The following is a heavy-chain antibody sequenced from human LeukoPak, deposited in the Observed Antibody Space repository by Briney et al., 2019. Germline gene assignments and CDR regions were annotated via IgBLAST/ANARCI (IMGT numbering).Heavy chain of an antibody. D-gene: IGHD2-2*02. CDR2: IIPIFGTA. CDR3: ARVPYVVPAAIHYYMDV. Sequence: GASVKVSCKASGGTFSSYAISWVRQAPGQGLEWMGGIIPIFGTANYAQKFQGRVTITADESTSTAYMELSSLRSEDTAVYYCARVPYVVPAAIHYYMDVWGKGTTVTVSS. CDR1: GGTFSSYA. J-gene: IGHJ6*03. V-gene: IGHV1-69*13.